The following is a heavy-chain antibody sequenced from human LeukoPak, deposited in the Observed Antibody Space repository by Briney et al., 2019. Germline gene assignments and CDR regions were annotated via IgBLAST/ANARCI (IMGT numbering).Heavy chain of an antibody. Sequence: ASVKVSCKASGYTFTSYGISWVRQAPGQGLEWMGWISSYNGDTNYAQKLQGRVTMTTDTSTSTAYMELRSLRSDDTAVYYCARGVPDCSGGSCYIDYWGQGTLVTVSS. CDR1: GYTFTSYG. V-gene: IGHV1-18*04. CDR3: ARGVPDCSGGSCYIDY. J-gene: IGHJ4*02. D-gene: IGHD2-15*01. CDR2: ISSYNGDT.